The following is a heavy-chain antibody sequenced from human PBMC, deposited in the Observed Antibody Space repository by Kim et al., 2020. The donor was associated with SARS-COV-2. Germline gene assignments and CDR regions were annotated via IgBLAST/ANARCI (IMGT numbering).Heavy chain of an antibody. J-gene: IGHJ6*03. CDR1: GFTFSSYD. CDR3: ARGFMESGSYYYYYYYMDV. V-gene: IGHV3-13*01. CDR2: IGTAGDT. Sequence: GGSLRLSCAASGFTFSSYDMHWVRQATGKGLEWVSAIGTAGDTYYPGSVKGRFTISRENAKNSLYLQMNSLRAGDTAVYYCARGFMESGSYYYYYYYMDVWGKGPTVTVSS. D-gene: IGHD1-26*01.